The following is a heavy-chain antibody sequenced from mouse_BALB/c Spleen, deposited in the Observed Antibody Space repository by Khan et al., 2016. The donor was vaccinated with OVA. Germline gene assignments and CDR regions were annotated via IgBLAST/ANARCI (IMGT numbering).Heavy chain of an antibody. CDR1: GFSLTSYG. CDR2: IWTGGST. Sequence: QVQLKESGPGLVAPSQSLSITCTVSGFSLTSYGLHWVSQPPGKGLEWLGVIWTGGSTNYNSALMSRLSISKDNSKSQVFLKMNSLQTDDAAMYYCARYYGNYGWYFDVWGAGTTVTVSS. CDR3: ARYYGNYGWYFDV. J-gene: IGHJ1*01. D-gene: IGHD2-1*01. V-gene: IGHV2-9*02.